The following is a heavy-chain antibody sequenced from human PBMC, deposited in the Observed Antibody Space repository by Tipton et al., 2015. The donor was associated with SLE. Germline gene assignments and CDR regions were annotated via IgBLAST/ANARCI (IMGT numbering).Heavy chain of an antibody. CDR2: FDHTGRP. J-gene: IGHJ6*04. CDR1: GGSPRGKY. CDR3: ARVHLIFAGIDV. D-gene: IGHD3-3*01. Sequence: TLSLTCAVYGGSPRGKYWRWTRQTPGKGLGWIGEFDHTGRPTYNASFKSRVTISVDPSKNQFSLKVRSVTAADTAVYYCARVHLIFAGIDVRGNGTTVTVSS. V-gene: IGHV4-34*01.